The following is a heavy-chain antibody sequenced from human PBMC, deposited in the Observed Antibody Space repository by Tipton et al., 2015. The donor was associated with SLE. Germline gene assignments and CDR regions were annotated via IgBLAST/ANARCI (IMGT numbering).Heavy chain of an antibody. CDR3: ARAREYEMPLPLFMDV. V-gene: IGHV4-61*09. CDR1: GGSISSGNYY. CDR2: VYIRGST. Sequence: TLSLTCSVSGGSISSGNYYWTFIRQSATRGLEWIGHVYIRGSTNYGPDYNPSLKSRVTISVDTSKNQFSLKLYSVTAADTAVYYCARAREYEMPLPLFMDVWGQGATVTVSS. D-gene: IGHD2/OR15-2a*01. J-gene: IGHJ6*02.